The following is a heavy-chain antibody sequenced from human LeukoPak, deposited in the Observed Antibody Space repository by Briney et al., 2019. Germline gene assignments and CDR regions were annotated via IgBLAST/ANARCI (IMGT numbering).Heavy chain of an antibody. D-gene: IGHD3-3*01. CDR2: IYHSGST. CDR3: ARLGLTIFGVVTIFDY. CDR1: GYSISSGYY. J-gene: IGHJ4*02. Sequence: SETLSLTCAVSGYSISSGYYWGWIRQPPGKGLEWIGIIYHSGSTYYNPSLKSRVTISVDTSKDQFSLKLSSVTAADTAVYYCARLGLTIFGVVTIFDYWGQGTLVTVSS. V-gene: IGHV4-38-2*01.